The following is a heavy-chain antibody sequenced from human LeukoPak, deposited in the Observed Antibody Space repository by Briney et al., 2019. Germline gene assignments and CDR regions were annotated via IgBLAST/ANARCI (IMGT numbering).Heavy chain of an antibody. CDR2: IYSSGST. V-gene: IGHV4-4*07. Sequence: SETLSLTCTVSGDSISNYYWSWIRQPAGKGLEWIGRIYSSGSTNYNPSLKSRVALSIGTSRNHFSLKLTSVTAADTAIYYCARSFDTHAFDIWGQGTVVTVSS. CDR3: ARSFDTHAFDI. J-gene: IGHJ3*02. CDR1: GDSISNYY.